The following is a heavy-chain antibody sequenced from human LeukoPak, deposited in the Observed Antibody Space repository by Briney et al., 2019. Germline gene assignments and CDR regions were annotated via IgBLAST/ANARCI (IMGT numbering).Heavy chain of an antibody. V-gene: IGHV1-46*01. D-gene: IGHD3-16*01. CDR1: GYTFTSYH. CDR3: ARERRPMITFGGAPTGHVAFDI. J-gene: IGHJ3*02. CDR2: INPSGGTT. Sequence: ASVKVSCKAFGYTFTSYHMHWVRQAPGQGLEWMGIINPSGGTTNYAQKFRGRVTMTRDMSTSTVYMELSSLRSEDTAVYYCARERRPMITFGGAPTGHVAFDIWGQGTMVTVSS.